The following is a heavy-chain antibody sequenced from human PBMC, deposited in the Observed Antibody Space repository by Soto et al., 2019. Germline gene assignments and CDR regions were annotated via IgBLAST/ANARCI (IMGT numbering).Heavy chain of an antibody. CDR3: ARGARPSLGGIAAAAYYYYYYMDV. CDR1: GYTFTSYD. J-gene: IGHJ6*03. D-gene: IGHD6-13*01. CDR2: MNPNSGNT. V-gene: IGHV1-8*01. Sequence: ASVKVSCKASGYTFTSYDINWVRQAIGQGLEWMGWMNPNSGNTGYAQKFQGRVTMTRNTSISTAYMELSSLRSEDTAVYYCARGARPSLGGIAAAAYYYYYYMDVWGKGTTVTVSS.